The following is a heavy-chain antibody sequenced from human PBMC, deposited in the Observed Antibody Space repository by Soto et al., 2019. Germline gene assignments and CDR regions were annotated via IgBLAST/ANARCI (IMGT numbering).Heavy chain of an antibody. Sequence: PGGSLRLSCAASGFTFRSFTMNWVRQAPGKGLEWVSTISSNSAYIYYTDALRGRFTISRDNAKNSLHLQMNSLRAEDTAVYYCAKSEVGAATRTWYYYGMDVWGQGTTVTVSS. V-gene: IGHV3-21*01. J-gene: IGHJ6*02. CDR2: ISSNSAYI. D-gene: IGHD2-15*01. CDR3: AKSEVGAATRTWYYYGMDV. CDR1: GFTFRSFT.